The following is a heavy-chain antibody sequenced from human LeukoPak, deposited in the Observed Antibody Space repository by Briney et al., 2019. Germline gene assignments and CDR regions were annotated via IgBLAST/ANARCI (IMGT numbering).Heavy chain of an antibody. D-gene: IGHD3-10*01. J-gene: IGHJ3*02. CDR3: AKDFGSGRYAFDI. CDR2: IQHDGGAK. V-gene: IGHV3-30*02. CDR1: GFDIRGHN. Sequence: GGSLRLSCAASGFDIRGHNMHWVRQAPGKGLEWVSFIQHDGGAKLYVDSVKGRFTVSRDNSKNTLYLQMNSLRVEDTALYYCAKDFGSGRYAFDIWGQGTIVTVSS.